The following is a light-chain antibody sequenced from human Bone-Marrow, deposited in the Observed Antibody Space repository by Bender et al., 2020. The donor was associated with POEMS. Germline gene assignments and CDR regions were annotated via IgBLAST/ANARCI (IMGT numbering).Light chain of an antibody. CDR3: QALDSSTVV. J-gene: IGLJ2*01. CDR1: DSNFGGNN. Sequence: QSVLTQPPSASGTPGQSVIISCSGTDSNFGGNNVNWYQHLPGTAPRLVVYSNYQRPSGFPARFSGSKSGTSASLAISGTPAMDEADYYCQALDSSTVVFGGGTKLAVL. V-gene: IGLV1-44*01. CDR2: SNY.